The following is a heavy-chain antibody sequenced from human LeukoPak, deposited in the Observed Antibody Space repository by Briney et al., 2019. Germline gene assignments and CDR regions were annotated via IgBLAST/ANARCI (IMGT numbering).Heavy chain of an antibody. CDR1: GGTFSSYA. Sequence: GASVKVSCKASGGTFSSYAISWVRQAPGQGLEWMGGIIPIFGTANYAQKFQGRVTITADESTSTAYMELSSLRSEDTAVYYCARDGAFGIAVAGSDYWGQGTLVTVSS. V-gene: IGHV1-69*01. J-gene: IGHJ4*02. CDR3: ARDGAFGIAVAGSDY. D-gene: IGHD6-19*01. CDR2: IIPIFGTA.